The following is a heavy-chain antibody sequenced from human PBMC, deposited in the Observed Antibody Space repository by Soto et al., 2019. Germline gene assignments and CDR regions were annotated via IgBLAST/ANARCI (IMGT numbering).Heavy chain of an antibody. CDR2: ISYDGSNK. CDR1: GFTFSSYG. J-gene: IGHJ6*02. Sequence: PGGSLRPSCAASGFTFSSYGMHGVGQGPGKGLGWVAVISYDGSNKYYADSVKGRFTISRDNSKNTLYLQMNSLRAEDTAVYYCAKVGGGSSWYSNYYYYGKDVWGQGTTVTVSS. CDR3: AKVGGGSSWYSNYYYYGKDV. D-gene: IGHD6-13*01. V-gene: IGHV3-30*18.